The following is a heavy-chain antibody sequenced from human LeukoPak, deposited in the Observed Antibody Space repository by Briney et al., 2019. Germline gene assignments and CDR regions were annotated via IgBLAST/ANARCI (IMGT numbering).Heavy chain of an antibody. J-gene: IGHJ6*02. V-gene: IGHV1-24*01. Sequence: ASVKVSCKVSGYTLTELSMHWVRQAPGKGLEWMGGFDPEDGETIYAQKFQGRVTMTEDTSTDTAYMELSGLRSEDTAVYYCATGGIVVVPAATQVLGYYYYGMDVWGQGTTVTVSS. CDR1: GYTLTELS. D-gene: IGHD2-2*01. CDR2: FDPEDGET. CDR3: ATGGIVVVPAATQVLGYYYYGMDV.